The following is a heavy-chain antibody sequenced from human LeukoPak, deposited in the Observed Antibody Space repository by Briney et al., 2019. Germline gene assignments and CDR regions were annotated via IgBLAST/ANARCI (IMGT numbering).Heavy chain of an antibody. CDR1: GFIFSSYW. J-gene: IGHJ4*02. CDR2: ISGSGGST. V-gene: IGHV3-23*01. Sequence: PGGSLRLSCEASGFIFSSYWMSWVRQAPGKGLEWVSAISGSGGSTYYADSVKGRFTISRDNSKNTLYLQMNSLRAEDTAVYYCAKDFLLLWFGEYNYFDYWGQGTLVTVSS. D-gene: IGHD3-10*01. CDR3: AKDFLLLWFGEYNYFDY.